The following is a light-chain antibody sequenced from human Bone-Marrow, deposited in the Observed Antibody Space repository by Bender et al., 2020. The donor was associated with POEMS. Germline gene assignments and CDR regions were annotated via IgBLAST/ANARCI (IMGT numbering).Light chain of an antibody. J-gene: IGLJ1*01. CDR2: DVN. CDR1: SSDVGGYNY. CDR3: CSYGGSYTYV. Sequence: QSALTQPRSVSGSPGQSVTISCTGTSSDVGGYNYVSWYQQYPGKAPKLMLYDVNKRPSGVPDRFSGSKSGNTASLTISGLQTEDEADYYCCSYGGSYTYVFGTGTKVTVL. V-gene: IGLV2-11*01.